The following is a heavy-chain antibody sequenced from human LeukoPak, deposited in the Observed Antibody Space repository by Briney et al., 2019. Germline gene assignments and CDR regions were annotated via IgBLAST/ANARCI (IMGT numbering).Heavy chain of an antibody. CDR2: IWYDGSNK. Sequence: PGRSLRLSCAASGFTFSSYGMHWVRQAPGKGLEWVAVIWYDGSNKYYADSVKGRFTISRDNSKNTLYLQMNSLRADDTAVYYCARALLTTTKWFDPWGQGTLVTVSS. J-gene: IGHJ5*02. CDR3: ARALLTTTKWFDP. CDR1: GFTFSSYG. D-gene: IGHD4-11*01. V-gene: IGHV3-33*01.